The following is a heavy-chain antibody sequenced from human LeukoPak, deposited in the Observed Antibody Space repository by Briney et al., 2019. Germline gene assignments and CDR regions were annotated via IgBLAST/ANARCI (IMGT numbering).Heavy chain of an antibody. CDR3: AELGITMIGGV. Sequence: GGTLRLSCAASGFTFRNYGMSWVRQAPGKGLEWVSGISGSGDSPYYADSVKGRFTISRDNSKNTLHLQMNSLRAEDTAVYYFAELGITMIGGVWGKGTTVTISS. D-gene: IGHD3-10*02. CDR1: GFTFRNYG. CDR2: ISGSGDSP. V-gene: IGHV3-23*01. J-gene: IGHJ6*04.